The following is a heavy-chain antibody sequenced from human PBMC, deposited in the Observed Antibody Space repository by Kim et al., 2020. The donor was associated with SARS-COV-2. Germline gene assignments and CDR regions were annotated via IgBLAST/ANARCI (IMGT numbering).Heavy chain of an antibody. V-gene: IGHV3-30*03. CDR3: ATTQGGNYYDSSGLPSYWYFDL. Sequence: GGSLRLSCAASGFTFSSYGMHWVRQAPDKGLEWVAVISYDGSNKYYADSVKGRFTISRDNSKNTLYLQMNSLRAEDTAVYYCATTQGGNYYDSSGLPSYWYFDLWGRGTLVTVSS. D-gene: IGHD3-22*01. J-gene: IGHJ2*01. CDR1: GFTFSSYG. CDR2: ISYDGSNK.